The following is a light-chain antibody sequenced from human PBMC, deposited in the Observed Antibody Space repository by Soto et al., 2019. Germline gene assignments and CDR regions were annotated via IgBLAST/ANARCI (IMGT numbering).Light chain of an antibody. CDR1: QSVSSN. CDR2: DVS. V-gene: IGKV3D-15*01. CDR3: QQYHDWPLT. J-gene: IGKJ4*01. Sequence: EIVMTQSPATLSVSPGERATLSCRASQSVSSNFAWYQQRPAQAPRLLIYDVSTRATSFPTRFSGSGSGTEFTLTISSLQSEDFAVYSCQQYHDWPLTFGGGTRVEIK.